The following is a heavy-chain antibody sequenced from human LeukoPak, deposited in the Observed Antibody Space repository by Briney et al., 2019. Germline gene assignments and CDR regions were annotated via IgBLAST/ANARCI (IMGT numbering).Heavy chain of an antibody. V-gene: IGHV4-59*01. CDR2: IYYSGST. CDR1: GGSISSYY. J-gene: IGHJ6*02. CDR3: ARFRSGPRGMDV. Sequence: PSETLSLTWTVSGGSISSYYWSWIRQPPGKGLEWIGYIYYSGSTNYNPSLKSRVTISVDTSKNQFSLKLSSVTAADTAVYYCARFRSGPRGMDVWGQGTTVTVSS. D-gene: IGHD3-10*01.